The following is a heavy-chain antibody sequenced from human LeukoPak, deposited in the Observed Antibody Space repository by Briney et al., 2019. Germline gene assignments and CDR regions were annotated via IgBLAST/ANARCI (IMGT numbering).Heavy chain of an antibody. V-gene: IGHV4-34*01. CDR2: INHSGST. CDR1: GGSFSGYY. Sequence: SETLSLTCAVYGGSFSGYYWSWIRQPPGKGLEWIGEINHSGSTNYNPSLKSRVTISVDTSKNQFSLKLSSVTAADTAVYYCARGGRWLQSTFDYWGQGTLVTVSS. D-gene: IGHD5-24*01. CDR3: ARGGRWLQSTFDY. J-gene: IGHJ4*02.